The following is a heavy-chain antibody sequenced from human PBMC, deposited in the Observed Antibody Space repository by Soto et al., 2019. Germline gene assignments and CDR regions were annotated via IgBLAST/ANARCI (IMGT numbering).Heavy chain of an antibody. CDR1: GFTFDEYG. D-gene: IGHD2-21*02. CDR3: AKSTGGTANSRGG. J-gene: IGHJ6*02. CDR2: IRWTSGTI. Sequence: EVQLVESGGGLVQPGRSLRLSCGASGFTFDEYGMPWVRQAPGKGLEWVSGIRWTSGTIGYAVSVKGRLTISRDNAKNSLNLQMSRLRAEDTALHYRAKSTGGTANSRGGWGQGTTVTVSS. V-gene: IGHV3-9*01.